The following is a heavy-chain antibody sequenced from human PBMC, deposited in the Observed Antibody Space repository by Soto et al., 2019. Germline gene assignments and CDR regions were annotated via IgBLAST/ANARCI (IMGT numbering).Heavy chain of an antibody. D-gene: IGHD1-26*01. V-gene: IGHV3-11*01. J-gene: IGHJ5*02. CDR1: GFTFSDYY. Sequence: QVQLVESGGGLVKPGGSLRLSCAASGFTFSDYYMNWIRQAPGKGLEWVSYISNSGTTIYYADSVKGRFTISRDNAESSLFLQMNSLRAEDTAVYYCARDRVEGAGWFDPWGQGTLVTVSS. CDR3: ARDRVEGAGWFDP. CDR2: ISNSGTTI.